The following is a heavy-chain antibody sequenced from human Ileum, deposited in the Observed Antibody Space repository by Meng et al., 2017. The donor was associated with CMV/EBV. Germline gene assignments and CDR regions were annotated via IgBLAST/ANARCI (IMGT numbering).Heavy chain of an antibody. J-gene: IGHJ4*02. CDR2: ISKSSTCI. Sequence: SCAASGFTFRYFTLSWVRQAPGKGLEWVSSISKSSTCIYYAASLRGRFTISRDNAGNSVPLQMNNLTAEDTSIYYCARSKALLDPIDYWGQGTLVTVSS. CDR1: GFTFRYFT. D-gene: IGHD2-21*01. V-gene: IGHV3-21*01. CDR3: ARSKALLDPIDY.